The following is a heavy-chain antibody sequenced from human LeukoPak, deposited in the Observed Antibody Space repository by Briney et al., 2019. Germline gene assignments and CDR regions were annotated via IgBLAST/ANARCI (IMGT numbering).Heavy chain of an antibody. J-gene: IGHJ5*02. CDR2: IYYSGST. V-gene: IGHV4-61*01. D-gene: IGHD6-6*01. CDR1: GGSVSSGSYY. CDR3: ATVYSSWGWFDP. Sequence: SETLSLTCTVSGGSVSSGSYYWSWIRQPPGKGLEWIGYIYYSGSTNYNPSLKSRVTISVDTSKNQSSLKLSSVTAADTAVYYCATVYSSWGWFDPWGQGTLVTVSS.